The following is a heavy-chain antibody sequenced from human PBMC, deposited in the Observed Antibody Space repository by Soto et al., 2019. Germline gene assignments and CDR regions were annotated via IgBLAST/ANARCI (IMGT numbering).Heavy chain of an antibody. D-gene: IGHD3-9*01. V-gene: IGHV4-39*01. Sequence: PSETLSLTCTVSGGSISSNSYYWGWIRQPPGKGLEWIGSIYYSGSTYYNPSLKSRVTISVDTSKNQFSLKLSSVTAADTAVYYCATVSNYDFLTGSNQNWGQETLVTVSS. CDR3: ATVSNYDFLTGSNQN. J-gene: IGHJ4*02. CDR1: GGSISSNSYY. CDR2: IYYSGST.